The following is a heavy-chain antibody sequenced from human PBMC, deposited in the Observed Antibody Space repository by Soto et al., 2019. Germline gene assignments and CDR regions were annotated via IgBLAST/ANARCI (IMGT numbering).Heavy chain of an antibody. J-gene: IGHJ4*02. V-gene: IGHV3-23*01. CDR3: AKGEASSQFLVPGIFDY. D-gene: IGHD3-10*01. CDR2: ISGSGGST. CDR1: GFTFSSYA. Sequence: HPGGSLRLSCAASGFTFSSYAMNWVRQAPGKGLEWVSAISGSGGSTYYADSVEGRFTISRDNSKNTLYLQMNSLRAEDTAVYYCAKGEASSQFLVPGIFDYWGQGMLVTVSS.